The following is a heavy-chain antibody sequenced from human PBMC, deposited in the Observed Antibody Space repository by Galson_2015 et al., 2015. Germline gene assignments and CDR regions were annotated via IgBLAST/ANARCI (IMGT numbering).Heavy chain of an antibody. CDR3: ARDQGSGTYLSSY. V-gene: IGHV1-46*01. D-gene: IGHD3-10*01. CDR2: INPSDGST. CDR1: GYTFTSYY. J-gene: IGHJ1*01. Sequence: SVKVSCKASGYTFTSYYIHWVRQAPGQGLEWMGVINPSDGSTSYAQKHQGRVTMTRDTSTSTVHMELSSLRSGDTAVYYCARDQGSGTYLSSYWGQGTLVTVSS.